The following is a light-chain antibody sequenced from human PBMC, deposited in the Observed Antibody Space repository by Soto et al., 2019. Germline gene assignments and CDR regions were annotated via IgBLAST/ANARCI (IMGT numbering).Light chain of an antibody. J-gene: IGKJ1*01. CDR1: QSVRSMY. CDR2: DAS. CDR3: HHYANSRWT. V-gene: IGKV3-20*01. Sequence: EVVLTPSPGTLSLSPGERATLSCRASQSVRSMYLAWYQQKPGQAPRLLIYDASSRATDIPDRFSGSGSGTDFTLTISRLEPEDFAIYYCHHYANSRWTFGQGTKVDIK.